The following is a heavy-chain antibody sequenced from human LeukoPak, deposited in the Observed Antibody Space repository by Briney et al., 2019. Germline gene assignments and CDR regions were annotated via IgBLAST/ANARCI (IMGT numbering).Heavy chain of an antibody. CDR1: GGSISSYY. CDR3: ARVPFFCSGGSCYSPHNWFDP. CDR2: IYYSGST. Sequence: SETLSLTCTVSGGSISSYYWSWIRQPPGKGLEWIGYIYYSGSTYYNPSLKSRVTISVDTSKNQFSLKLSSVTAADTAVYYCARVPFFCSGGSCYSPHNWFDPWGQGTLVTVSS. V-gene: IGHV4-30-4*08. J-gene: IGHJ5*02. D-gene: IGHD2-15*01.